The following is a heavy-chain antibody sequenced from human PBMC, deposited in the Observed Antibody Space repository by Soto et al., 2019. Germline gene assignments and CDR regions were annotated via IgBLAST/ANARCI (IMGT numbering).Heavy chain of an antibody. CDR3: ARVSGYCSSTSCSAPSNWFDP. Sequence: ASVKVSCKASGYTFTSYGISWVRQAPGQGLEWMGWTSAYNGNTNYAQKLQGRVTMTTDTSTSTAYMELRSLRSDDTAVYYCARVSGYCSSTSCSAPSNWFDPWGQGTLVTVSS. CDR2: TSAYNGNT. D-gene: IGHD2-2*01. J-gene: IGHJ5*02. V-gene: IGHV1-18*01. CDR1: GYTFTSYG.